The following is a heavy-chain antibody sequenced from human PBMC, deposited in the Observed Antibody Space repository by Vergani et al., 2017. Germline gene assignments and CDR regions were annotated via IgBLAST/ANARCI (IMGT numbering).Heavy chain of an antibody. CDR2: IRYDGSNK. D-gene: IGHD4-23*01. J-gene: IGHJ6*02. V-gene: IGHV3-30*02. CDR3: AKETTVVTGYYYYGMDV. Sequence: QVQLVESGGGVVQPGGSLRLSCAASGFTFSSYCMHWVRQAPGKGLEWVAFIRYDGSNKYYADSVKGRFTISRDNSKNTLYLQMNSLRAEDTAVYYCAKETTVVTGYYYYGMDVWGQGTTVTVSS. CDR1: GFTFSSYC.